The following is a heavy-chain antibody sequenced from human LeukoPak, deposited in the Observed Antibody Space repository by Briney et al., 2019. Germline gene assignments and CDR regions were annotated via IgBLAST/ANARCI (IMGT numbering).Heavy chain of an antibody. V-gene: IGHV3-30*18. CDR2: ISYDGRDK. D-gene: IGHD6-19*01. CDR3: VKDGDDSGWNYFDY. CDR1: GFPFSNHG. J-gene: IGHJ4*02. Sequence: GGSLRLSCAASGFPFSNHGMHWVRQAPGKGLEWVAVISYDGRDKYYADSVKGRFTISRDNSQNTLSLQMNSLRAEDTAVYYCVKDGDDSGWNYFDYWGQGTLVTVSS.